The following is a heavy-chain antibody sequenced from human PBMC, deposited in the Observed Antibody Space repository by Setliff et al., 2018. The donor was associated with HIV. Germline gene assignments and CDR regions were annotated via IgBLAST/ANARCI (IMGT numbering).Heavy chain of an antibody. CDR2: IYTSGGT. V-gene: IGHV4-4*07. J-gene: IGHJ3*02. CDR1: GGSISSYY. D-gene: IGHD7-27*01. Sequence: SETLSLTCTVSGGSISSYYWSWIRQPAGKGLEWIGRIYTSGGTKYNPSLKSRVTMSIDTSKNQFSLKLSSLTAADTAVYYCARLWGPAQAFDIWGQGTMVTVSS. CDR3: ARLWGPAQAFDI.